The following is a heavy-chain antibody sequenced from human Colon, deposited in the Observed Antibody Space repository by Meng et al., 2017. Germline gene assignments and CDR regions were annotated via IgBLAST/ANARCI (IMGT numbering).Heavy chain of an antibody. D-gene: IGHD2-8*02. CDR1: GPAIGTTGDY. CDR3: ARADCTAGICYQFDN. Sequence: QAQPQACGPRLDKPSQPLSLTCNVSGPAIGTTGDYWTWIRQRPGKGLEWIGKIFYTGSAHYNPSLKTRAAMSVDRSKNQFSLKLNSVTAADTAVYYCARADCTAGICYQFDNWGQGTLVTVSS. CDR2: IFYTGSA. V-gene: IGHV4-31*02. J-gene: IGHJ4*02.